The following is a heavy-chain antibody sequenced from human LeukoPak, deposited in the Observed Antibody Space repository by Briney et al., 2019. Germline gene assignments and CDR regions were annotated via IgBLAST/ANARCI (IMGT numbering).Heavy chain of an antibody. J-gene: IGHJ4*02. Sequence: SETLSLTCSVSGGSITTYYWTWLRQPPGKGLEWIGYINYSGSTSHNPSLNSRVTMSLDTSRNQFSLKLNSVTAADTAIYYCARNRRSNWESLSFIDYWGQGTLVTVSS. V-gene: IGHV4-59*08. CDR2: INYSGST. CDR3: ARNRRSNWESLSFIDY. CDR1: GGSITTYY. D-gene: IGHD7-27*01.